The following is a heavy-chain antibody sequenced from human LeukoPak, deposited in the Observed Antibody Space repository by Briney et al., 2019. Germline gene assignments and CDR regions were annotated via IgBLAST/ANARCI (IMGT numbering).Heavy chain of an antibody. Sequence: SETLSLTCTVSGGSISSYYWSWIRQPPGKGLEWIGYIYYSGSTNYNPSLKSRVTISVDTSKNQFSLKLSSVTAADTAVYYCAREVQLERRPDAFDIWGQGTIVTVSS. CDR2: IYYSGST. CDR1: GGSISSYY. CDR3: AREVQLERRPDAFDI. D-gene: IGHD1-1*01. J-gene: IGHJ3*02. V-gene: IGHV4-59*01.